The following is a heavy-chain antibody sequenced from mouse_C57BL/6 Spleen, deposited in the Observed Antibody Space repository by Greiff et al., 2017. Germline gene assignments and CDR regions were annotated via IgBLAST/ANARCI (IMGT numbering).Heavy chain of an antibody. J-gene: IGHJ4*01. D-gene: IGHD1-1*01. V-gene: IGHV5-12*01. CDR1: GFTFSDYY. Sequence: EVMLVESGGGLVQPGGSLKLSCAASGFTFSDYYMYWVRQTPEKRLEWVAYISNGGGSTYYPDTVKGRFTISRDNAKNTLYLQMSRLKSEDTAMYYCARGRITTVVAKDYYAMDYWGQGTSVTVSS. CDR2: ISNGGGST. CDR3: ARGRITTVVAKDYYAMDY.